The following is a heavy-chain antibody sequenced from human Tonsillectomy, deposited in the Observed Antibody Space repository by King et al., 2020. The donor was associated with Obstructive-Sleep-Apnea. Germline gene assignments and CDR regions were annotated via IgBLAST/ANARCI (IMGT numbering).Heavy chain of an antibody. CDR1: GFTFDDYA. CDR2: ISWNSGRI. Sequence: VQLVESGGGLVQPGRSLRLSCAASGFTFDDYAMHWVRQAPGKGLEWVSLISWNSGRIVYADSVKGRFTISRDNAKNSLYLQMNSLRAEDTALYYCVKETAASGDYSFDYWGQGPLVTVSS. CDR3: VKETAASGDYSFDY. J-gene: IGHJ4*02. D-gene: IGHD6-13*01. V-gene: IGHV3-9*01.